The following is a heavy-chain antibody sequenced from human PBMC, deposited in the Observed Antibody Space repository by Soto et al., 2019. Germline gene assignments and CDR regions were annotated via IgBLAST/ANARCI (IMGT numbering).Heavy chain of an antibody. Sequence: ASVKVSCKASGYTFTSYYMHWVRQAPGQGLEWMGIINPSGGSTSYAQKFQGRVTMTRDTSTSTVYMELSSLRSEDTAVYYCAREMATRPGGGHRGSYCYYGRDVGGRETTVAVSS. D-gene: IGHD5-12*01. J-gene: IGHJ6*02. CDR3: AREMATRPGGGHRGSYCYYGRDV. V-gene: IGHV1-46*01. CDR1: GYTFTSYY. CDR2: INPSGGST.